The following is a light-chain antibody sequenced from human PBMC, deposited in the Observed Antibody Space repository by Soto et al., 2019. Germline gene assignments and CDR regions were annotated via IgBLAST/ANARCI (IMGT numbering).Light chain of an antibody. V-gene: IGKV1-5*03. CDR1: QSIGSW. J-gene: IGKJ1*01. Sequence: IQLTHSPSSLSASVGDRVTITCRASQSIGSWLAWYQQKPGKAPKLLIYKASTLESGVPSRFSGSGSGTELTLTISSLQPDDFATYYCQHYNSYSEAFGQGTKVDIK. CDR2: KAS. CDR3: QHYNSYSEA.